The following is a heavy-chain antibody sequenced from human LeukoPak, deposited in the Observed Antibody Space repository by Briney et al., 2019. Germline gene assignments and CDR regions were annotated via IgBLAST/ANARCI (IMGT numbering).Heavy chain of an antibody. CDR1: GFTFSSYE. J-gene: IGHJ4*02. CDR3: AKDHPSSGWPAFEY. CDR2: ISSSGSTI. Sequence: PGGSLRLSCAASGFTFSSYEMNWVRQAPGKGLEWVSHISSSGSTIYYADSVVGRFAISRDSSTNTVYLQMNSLKSEDTAIYYCAKDHPSSGWPAFEYWGQGTLVTVSS. D-gene: IGHD6-19*01. V-gene: IGHV3-48*03.